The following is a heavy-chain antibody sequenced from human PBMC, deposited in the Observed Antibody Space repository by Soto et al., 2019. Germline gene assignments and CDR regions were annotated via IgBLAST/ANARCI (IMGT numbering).Heavy chain of an antibody. V-gene: IGHV4-4*07. CDR2: IYTSGST. J-gene: IGHJ4*02. CDR3: ARDSLPYYYDSSGYDGFDY. Sequence: SQTLSLTCTVSGGSISSYYWSWIRQPAGKGREWIGRIYTSGSTNYNPSLKSRVTMSVDTSKNQFSLKLSSVTDADTAVYYCARDSLPYYYDSSGYDGFDYWGQGTLVTVS. D-gene: IGHD3-22*01. CDR1: GGSISSYY.